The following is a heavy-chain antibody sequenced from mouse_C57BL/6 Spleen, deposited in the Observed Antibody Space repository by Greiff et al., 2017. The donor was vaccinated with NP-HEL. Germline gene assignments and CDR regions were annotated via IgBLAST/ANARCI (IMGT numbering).Heavy chain of an antibody. CDR2: ISDGGSYT. V-gene: IGHV5-4*01. Sequence: EVQGVESGGGLVKPGGSLKLSCAASGFTFSSYAMSWVRQTPEKRLEWVATISDGGSYTYYPDNVKGRFTISRDNAKNNLYLQMSHLKSEDTAMYYCARDWDPFAYWGQGTLVTVSA. J-gene: IGHJ3*01. D-gene: IGHD4-1*01. CDR3: ARDWDPFAY. CDR1: GFTFSSYA.